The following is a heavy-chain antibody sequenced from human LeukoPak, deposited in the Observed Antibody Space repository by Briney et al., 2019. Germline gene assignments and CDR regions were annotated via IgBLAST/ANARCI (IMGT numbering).Heavy chain of an antibody. CDR2: INHSGST. CDR3: ARAGGVYYDSSGYGN. CDR1: GGSFSGYY. Sequence: SETLSLTCAVYGGSFSGYYWSWIRQPPGKGLEWIGEINHSGSTNYNPSLKSRVTISVDTSKNQFSLKLSSVTAADTAVYYCARAGGVYYDSSGYGNWGEGTLVTVSS. V-gene: IGHV4-34*01. J-gene: IGHJ1*01. D-gene: IGHD3-22*01.